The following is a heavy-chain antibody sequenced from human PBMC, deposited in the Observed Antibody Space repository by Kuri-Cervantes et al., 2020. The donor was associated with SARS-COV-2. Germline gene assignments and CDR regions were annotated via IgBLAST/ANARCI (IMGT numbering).Heavy chain of an antibody. D-gene: IGHD3-22*01. CDR1: GGSISSHY. CDR3: TRAGYDNSGYYYSFDF. J-gene: IGHJ4*02. Sequence: SETLSLTCTVSGGSISSHYWSWIRQPPGKGLEWIGYVYYSGSTNYSPPLKSRVSMSVDTSKNQFSLKLTTVTAADTAVYYCTRAGYDNSGYYYSFDFWGQGTLVTVSS. V-gene: IGHV4-59*11. CDR2: VYYSGST.